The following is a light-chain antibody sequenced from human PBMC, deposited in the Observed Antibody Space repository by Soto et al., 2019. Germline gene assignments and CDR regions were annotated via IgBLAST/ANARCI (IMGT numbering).Light chain of an antibody. Sequence: DIRMTQSPSTLSASVGDRVTITCRASQSISSWLAWYQQKPGRAPKVLIYDASSLESGVPSRFSGSGSGTEFTLTIISLQPDDFATYYCQQYDDYQWTFGQGTKVEIK. V-gene: IGKV1-5*01. J-gene: IGKJ1*01. CDR1: QSISSW. CDR2: DAS. CDR3: QQYDDYQWT.